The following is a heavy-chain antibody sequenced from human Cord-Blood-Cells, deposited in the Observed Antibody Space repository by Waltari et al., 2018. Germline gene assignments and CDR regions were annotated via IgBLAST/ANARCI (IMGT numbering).Heavy chain of an antibody. CDR2: ISYDGSKK. CDR1: GFTFSSYA. J-gene: IGHJ4*02. CDR3: ARDPGDFWSGFDY. Sequence: QVQLVESGGGVVQPGRSLRLYCAASGFTFSSYAMYWVRQAPGKGLEWVEVISYDGSKKYYADSVKGRFTIARDNTKNTLYLQMNSLRAEETAVYYCARDPGDFWSGFDYWGQGTLVTVSS. D-gene: IGHD3-3*01. V-gene: IGHV3-30-3*01.